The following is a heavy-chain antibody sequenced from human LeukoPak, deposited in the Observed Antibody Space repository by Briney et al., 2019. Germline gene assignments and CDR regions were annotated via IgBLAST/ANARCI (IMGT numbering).Heavy chain of an antibody. D-gene: IGHD3-10*01. V-gene: IGHV3-53*01. CDR2: IYSGGST. CDR1: GFTVSSNY. Sequence: GGSLRLSCAASGFTVSSNYMSWVRQAPGKGLEWVSVIYSGGSTYYADSVKGRFTISRDNSKNTLYLQMNSLRAEDTAVYYCARGENYYGSGSYPSQIDYWGQVTLVTVSS. J-gene: IGHJ4*02. CDR3: ARGENYYGSGSYPSQIDY.